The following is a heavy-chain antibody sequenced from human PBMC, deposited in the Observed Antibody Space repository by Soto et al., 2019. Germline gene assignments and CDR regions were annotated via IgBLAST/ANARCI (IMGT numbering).Heavy chain of an antibody. V-gene: IGHV3-21*01. J-gene: IGHJ3*02. CDR1: GFTFSSYS. CDR3: ARALGDPSTFYI. D-gene: IGHD3-10*01. Sequence: PGGSLRLSCAASGFTFSSYSMNWVRQAPGKGLEWVSSISSSSYIYYADSVKGRFTISRDNAKNSLYLQMNSLRAEDTAVYYCARALGDPSTFYIWGQGTMVTVS. CDR2: ISSSSYI.